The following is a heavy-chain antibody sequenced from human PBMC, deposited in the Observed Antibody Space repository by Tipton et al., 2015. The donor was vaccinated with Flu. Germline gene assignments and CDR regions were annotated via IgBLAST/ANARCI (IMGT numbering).Heavy chain of an antibody. Sequence: DSVKGRFTISRDISRSRVYLQMNNLRPDDTGLYYCARGVAGGFDVWGQGTMVTVSS. V-gene: IGHV3-30*13. CDR3: ARGVAGGFDV. D-gene: IGHD6-19*01. J-gene: IGHJ3*01.